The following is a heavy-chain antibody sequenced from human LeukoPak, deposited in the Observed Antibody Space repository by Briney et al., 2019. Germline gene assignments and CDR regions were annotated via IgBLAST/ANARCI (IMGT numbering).Heavy chain of an antibody. J-gene: IGHJ4*02. Sequence: GGSLRLSCAASGFTLSSYGMHWVRQAPGKGLEWVAVISYDGSNKYYADSVKGRFTISRDNSKNTLYLQMNSLRAEDTAVYYCAKTYYDFWSGYYDYWGQGTLVTVSS. CDR1: GFTLSSYG. CDR3: AKTYYDFWSGYYDY. V-gene: IGHV3-30*18. D-gene: IGHD3-3*01. CDR2: ISYDGSNK.